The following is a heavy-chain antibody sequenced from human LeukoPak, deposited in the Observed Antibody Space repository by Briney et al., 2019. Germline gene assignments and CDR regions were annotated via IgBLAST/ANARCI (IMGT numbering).Heavy chain of an antibody. CDR3: ASTWGHYYDSSGYYALSFDY. CDR1: GFTFSTYN. J-gene: IGHJ4*02. V-gene: IGHV3-48*01. Sequence: HPGGSLRLSCAASGFTFSTYNMNWVRQAPGKGLEWVSYITISSTTIYYADSVKGRFTISRDNAKNSLYLQMNSLRAEDTAVYYCASTWGHYYDSSGYYALSFDYWGQGILVTVSS. D-gene: IGHD3-22*01. CDR2: ITISSTTI.